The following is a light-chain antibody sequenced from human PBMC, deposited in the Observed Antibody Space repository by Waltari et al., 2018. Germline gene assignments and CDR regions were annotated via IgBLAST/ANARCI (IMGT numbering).Light chain of an antibody. J-gene: IGKJ2*01. CDR2: GAS. Sequence: EIVMTQSPATLSVSPGERVTLSCRASQSVSSTLAWYQKRFGQPPRLLIYGASTRATGIPARFSGSGSGTEFTLTIDSLQSEDFAVYYCQYYINWPYTFGQGTTLEVK. CDR3: QYYINWPYT. V-gene: IGKV3-15*01. CDR1: QSVSST.